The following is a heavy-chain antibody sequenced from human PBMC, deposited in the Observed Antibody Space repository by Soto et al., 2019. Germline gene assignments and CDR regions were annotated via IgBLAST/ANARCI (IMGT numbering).Heavy chain of an antibody. V-gene: IGHV3-48*01. D-gene: IGHD3-3*01. CDR3: ARGLGVVTHMDV. CDR2: ISSSSSTI. CDR1: VFPFSSYS. Sequence: PGGSLRLSFSASVFPFSSYSMNWVRTAPGKGLEWVSYISSSSSTIYYADSVKGRFTISRDNAKNSLYLQMNSLRAEDTAVYYCARGLGVVTHMDVWGKGTTVTVSS. J-gene: IGHJ6*03.